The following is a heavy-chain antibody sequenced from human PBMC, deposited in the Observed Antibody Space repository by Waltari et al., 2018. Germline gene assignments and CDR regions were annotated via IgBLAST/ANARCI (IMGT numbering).Heavy chain of an antibody. CDR3: ARGPPFLSAYSSGWPHFDN. V-gene: IGHV1-18*01. J-gene: IGHJ4*02. Sequence: QAQLVQSGPGVKKPGDSVEVSCKGSGYTFPHFGISWVRQAPGQGPEWMGWISGNNGDTSYAQKFQGRVTMTTDTPTNTAYMELRSLRSDDTAVYYCARGPPFLSAYSSGWPHFDNWGQGTLVTVSS. D-gene: IGHD6-19*01. CDR1: GYTFPHFG. CDR2: ISGNNGDT.